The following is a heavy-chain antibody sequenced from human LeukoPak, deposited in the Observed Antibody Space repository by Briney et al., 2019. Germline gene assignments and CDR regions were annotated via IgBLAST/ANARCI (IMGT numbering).Heavy chain of an antibody. D-gene: IGHD3-10*01. Sequence: GGSLRLYCAASGFTFDDYAMHWVRRAPGKGLEWVSGISWNSGSIGYADSVKGRFTISRDNAKNSLYLQMNSLRAEDTALYYCAKDSSGGSDAFDIWGQGTMVTVSS. V-gene: IGHV3-9*01. J-gene: IGHJ3*02. CDR1: GFTFDDYA. CDR3: AKDSSGGSDAFDI. CDR2: ISWNSGSI.